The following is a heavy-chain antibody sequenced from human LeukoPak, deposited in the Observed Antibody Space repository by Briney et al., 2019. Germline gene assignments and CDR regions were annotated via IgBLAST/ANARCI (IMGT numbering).Heavy chain of an antibody. D-gene: IGHD3-22*01. V-gene: IGHV3-30-3*01. CDR1: GFTFSTYA. J-gene: IGHJ3*02. CDR2: ISYETNYK. Sequence: TGGSLRLSCTASGFTFSTYALHWVRQAPGKGLEWVAVISYETNYKYYADSVKGRFTISRDNAKNSLYLQMNSLRAEDTAVYYCARAGRYSYDSSGYYYDAFDIWGQGTMVTVSS. CDR3: ARAGRYSYDSSGYYYDAFDI.